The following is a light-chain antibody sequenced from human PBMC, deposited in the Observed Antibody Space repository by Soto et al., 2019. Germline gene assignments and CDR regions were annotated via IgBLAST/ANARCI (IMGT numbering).Light chain of an antibody. CDR2: DAY. Sequence: EIVVTQSPATLSASPGERVTLTCRASQFVSTRLAWYQQRPGQVPRLLIYDAYTRALGISARSSGSGSGTEFTLTISSLQSADFALYYCQEYFQWPPGMFGPGTTVDIK. V-gene: IGKV3-15*01. CDR1: QFVSTR. CDR3: QEYFQWPPGM. J-gene: IGKJ1*01.